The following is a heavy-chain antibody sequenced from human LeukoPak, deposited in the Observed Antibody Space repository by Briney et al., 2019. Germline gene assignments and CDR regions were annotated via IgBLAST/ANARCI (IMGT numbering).Heavy chain of an antibody. V-gene: IGHV4-34*01. J-gene: IGHJ4*02. D-gene: IGHD2-2*01. CDR1: GGSFSGYY. CDR3: ASGYCSSTSCYFFDY. CDR2: INHSGST. Sequence: PSETLSLTRAVYGGSFSGYYWSWIRQPPGKGLEWIGEINHSGSTNYNPSLKSRVTISVDTSKNQFSLKLSSVTAADTAVYYCASGYCSSTSCYFFDYWGQGTLVTVSS.